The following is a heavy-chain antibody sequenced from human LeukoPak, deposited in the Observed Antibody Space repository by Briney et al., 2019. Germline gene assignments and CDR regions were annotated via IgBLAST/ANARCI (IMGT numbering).Heavy chain of an antibody. CDR2: ISPDSTFI. V-gene: IGHV3-21*01. D-gene: IGHD6-6*01. J-gene: IGHJ4*02. CDR3: ARDRSSFFFDY. Sequence: GGSLRLSCAGSGFTFSSDGMNWVRQAPGKGLEWVSSISPDSTFIPQADSVKGRFTISRDNAKNSLYLQMNSLRAEDTAVYYCARDRSSFFFDYWGQGTLVTVSS. CDR1: GFTFSSDG.